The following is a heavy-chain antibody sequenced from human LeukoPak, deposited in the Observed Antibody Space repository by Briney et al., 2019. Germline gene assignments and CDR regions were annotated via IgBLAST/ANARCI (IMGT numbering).Heavy chain of an antibody. CDR2: ISSSSSTI. CDR3: AKDGPVAYCGGDCSGAFDI. D-gene: IGHD2-21*02. V-gene: IGHV3-48*01. Sequence: GGSLRLSCAASGFTFSSYSMNWVRQAPGKGLEWVSYISSSSSTIYYADSVKGRFTISRDNAKNSLYLQMNSLRAEDTAVYYCAKDGPVAYCGGDCSGAFDIWGQGTMVTVSS. J-gene: IGHJ3*02. CDR1: GFTFSSYS.